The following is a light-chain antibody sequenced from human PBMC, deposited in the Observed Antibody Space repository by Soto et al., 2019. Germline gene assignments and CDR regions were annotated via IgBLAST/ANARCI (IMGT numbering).Light chain of an antibody. CDR2: DAS. V-gene: IGKV3-11*01. J-gene: IGKJ4*01. Sequence: DIVLTQSPATLSLSPGDRATLSCRASQSVNNYVAWYQQRPGQAPRLLIYDASNRAPGIPDRFSGSGSGTGFTLTISGLEHDDFAVYYGQQLSHGLTFGGGTKVEV. CDR1: QSVNNY. CDR3: QQLSHGLT.